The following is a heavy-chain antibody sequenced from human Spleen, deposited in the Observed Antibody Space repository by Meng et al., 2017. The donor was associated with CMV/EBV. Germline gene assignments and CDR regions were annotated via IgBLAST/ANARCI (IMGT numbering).Heavy chain of an antibody. CDR1: GYTFTSYG. CDR2: ISGYNGNT. D-gene: IGHD3-16*01. CDR3: ARCSGGRFWFDP. V-gene: IGHV1-18*01. Sequence: CKASGYTFTSYGISWVRRAPGQGLEWMGWISGYNGNTNYAQKLQGRVTMTTDTSTSTAYMELRSLRSDDTAVYYCARCSGGRFWFDPWGQGTLVTVSS. J-gene: IGHJ5*02.